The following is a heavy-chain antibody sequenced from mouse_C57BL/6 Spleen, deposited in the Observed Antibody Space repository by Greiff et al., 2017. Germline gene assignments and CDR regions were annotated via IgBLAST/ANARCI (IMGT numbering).Heavy chain of an antibody. V-gene: IGHV1-55*01. Sequence: QVQLQQPGAELVKPGASVKMSCKASGYTFTSYWITWVKQRPGQGLEWIGDIYPGSGSTNYNEKFKSKATLTVDTSSSTAYMQLSSLTSEDSAVYYCARSPTAQATSWLAYWGQGTLVTVSA. D-gene: IGHD3-2*02. CDR3: ARSPTAQATSWLAY. CDR1: GYTFTSYW. J-gene: IGHJ3*01. CDR2: IYPGSGST.